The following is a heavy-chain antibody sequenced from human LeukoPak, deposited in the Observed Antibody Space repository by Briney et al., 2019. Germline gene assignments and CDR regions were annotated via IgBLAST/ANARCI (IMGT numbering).Heavy chain of an antibody. CDR1: GYTFTASY. CDR2: MNPNSGDI. Sequence: ASVKVSCKASGYTFTASYIHWVRLAPGQGLEWMGWMNPNSGDIHYAQKFQGRVTMTRDTSIGTAYMDLSRLGSDDTAVYYCARGGYDILTGSYRVRYYFDYWGQGTLVTVSS. D-gene: IGHD3-9*01. CDR3: ARGGYDILTGSYRVRYYFDY. V-gene: IGHV1-2*02. J-gene: IGHJ4*02.